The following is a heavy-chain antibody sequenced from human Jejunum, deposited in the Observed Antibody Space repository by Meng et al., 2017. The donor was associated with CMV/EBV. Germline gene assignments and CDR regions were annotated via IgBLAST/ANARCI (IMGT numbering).Heavy chain of an antibody. D-gene: IGHD3-16*01. Sequence: SGFTFSTHAMTWVRQVPGKGLEWVSHISSGKGALYADSVKGRFTISRDNSKNMVYLQMNSLRVEDTAVYYCAKKGWGDNRADEPIDFWGQGLLVTVSS. CDR3: AKKGWGDNRADEPIDF. V-gene: IGHV3-23*01. CDR1: GFTFSTHA. CDR2: ISSGKGA. J-gene: IGHJ4*02.